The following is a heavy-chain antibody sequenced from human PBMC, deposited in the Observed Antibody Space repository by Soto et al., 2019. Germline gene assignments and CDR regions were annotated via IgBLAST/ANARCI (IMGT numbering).Heavy chain of an antibody. J-gene: IGHJ3*02. CDR1: GYTFTSYG. CDR3: ARLYYYDPQDVFDI. CDR2: ISAYNGNT. D-gene: IGHD3-22*01. Sequence: ASVKVSCKASGYTFTSYGISWVRQAPGQGLEWMGWISAYNGNTNYAQKLQGRVTMTTDTSTSTAYMELRSLRSDDTAVYYCARLYYYDPQDVFDIWGQGTMVTVSS. V-gene: IGHV1-18*01.